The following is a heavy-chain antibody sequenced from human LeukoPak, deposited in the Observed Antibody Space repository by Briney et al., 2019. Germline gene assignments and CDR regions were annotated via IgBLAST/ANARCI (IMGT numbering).Heavy chain of an antibody. CDR2: ISTDSGDA. D-gene: IGHD5/OR15-5a*01. J-gene: IGHJ5*02. CDR3: AGLGSTVKGRIDP. CDR1: GYHFTCYH. Sequence: GASVKVSCKASGYHFTCYHVDWVRQAPGQGLEWMGRISTDSGDADIAQKFQGRVTMTRDTSISTAYMELSRLTSDDSAVYYCAGLGSTVKGRIDPWGQGTSVTVSS. V-gene: IGHV1-2*02.